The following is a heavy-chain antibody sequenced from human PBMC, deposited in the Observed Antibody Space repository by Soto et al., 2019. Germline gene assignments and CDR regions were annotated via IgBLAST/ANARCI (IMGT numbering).Heavy chain of an antibody. V-gene: IGHV1-2*02. J-gene: IGHJ5*02. D-gene: IGHD2-2*03. CDR2: INSSNGGT. CDR1: GYSFSHYF. Sequence: QVHLVQSGPEVMKPGASVKVSCKASGYSFSHYFMHWVRQVPGQGLEWMGWINSSNGGTKYSQKFQGRITMTTDTSTSTAYMELSRLTSDDTALYDCAREAYSASFGYVTNPNWFDPWGQGTLVSVSS. CDR3: AREAYSASFGYVTNPNWFDP.